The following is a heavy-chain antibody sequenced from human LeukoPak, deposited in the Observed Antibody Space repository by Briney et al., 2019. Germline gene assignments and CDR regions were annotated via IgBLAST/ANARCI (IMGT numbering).Heavy chain of an antibody. CDR3: TSRSSSWYGDY. CDR2: IRSKANSYAT. CDR1: GFTFSGSA. Sequence: GGSLRLSCAASGFTFSGSAMHWVRQASGKGLEWVGRIRSKANSYATAYAASVKGRFTISRDDSKNTAYLQMNSLKTEDTAVYYCTSRSSSWYGDYWGQGTLVTVSS. V-gene: IGHV3-73*01. D-gene: IGHD6-13*01. J-gene: IGHJ4*02.